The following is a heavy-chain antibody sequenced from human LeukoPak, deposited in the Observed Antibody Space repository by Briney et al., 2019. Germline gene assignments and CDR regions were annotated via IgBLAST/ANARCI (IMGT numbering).Heavy chain of an antibody. Sequence: KSSETLSLTCAVYGGSFSGYYWSWIRQPPGKGLEWIGEINHSGGTNYNPPLKSRVTISVDTSKNQFSLKLSSVTAADTAVYYCARATYCSSSSCPPSVRPYYFDYWGQGTLVTVSS. CDR3: ARATYCSSSSCPPSVRPYYFDY. V-gene: IGHV4-34*01. D-gene: IGHD2-2*01. J-gene: IGHJ4*02. CDR1: GGSFSGYY. CDR2: INHSGGT.